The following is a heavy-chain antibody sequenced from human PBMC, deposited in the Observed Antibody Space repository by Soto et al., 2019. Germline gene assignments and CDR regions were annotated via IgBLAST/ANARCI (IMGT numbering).Heavy chain of an antibody. CDR2: INHSGST. CDR1: GGSFSGYY. D-gene: IGHD6-6*01. J-gene: IGHJ4*02. Sequence: PSETLSLTCAVYGGSFSGYYWSWIRQPPGKGLEWIGEINHSGSTNYNPSLKSRVTISVDTSKNQFSLKLSSVTAADTAVYYCARGVSPSSSHFDYWGQGTLVTVSS. V-gene: IGHV4-34*01. CDR3: ARGVSPSSSHFDY.